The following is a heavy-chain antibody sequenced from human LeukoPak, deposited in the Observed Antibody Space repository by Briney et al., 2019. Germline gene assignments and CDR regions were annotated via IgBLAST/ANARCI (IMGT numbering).Heavy chain of an antibody. J-gene: IGHJ3*02. V-gene: IGHV3-66*01. CDR3: ARKGPYDAFDI. CDR2: IYSGGSI. CDR1: GFTVSSNY. Sequence: GGSLRPSYAASGFTVSSNYMSCVSQAPGKGLEWVSVIYSGGSIYYADSVKGRFTISRDNSKNTLYLQMNSLRAEDTAVYYCARKGPYDAFDIWGQGTMVTVSS.